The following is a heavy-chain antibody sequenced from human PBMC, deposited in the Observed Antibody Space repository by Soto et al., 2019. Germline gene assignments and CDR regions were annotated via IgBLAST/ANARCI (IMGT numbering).Heavy chain of an antibody. CDR3: AAPRAAVPHTRSFDP. D-gene: IGHD6-13*01. CDR2: IGSGSRGT. CDR1: GFAFSNFA. V-gene: IGHV3-23*01. J-gene: IGHJ5*02. Sequence: EAQLLESGGGLVQPGGSLRLSCAASGFAFSNFAMSWVRQAPGKGLEWVSAIGSGSRGTHYAESVEDRFTISRDDSKNTLYLQLNSMTAADKAVYYCAAPRAAVPHTRSFDPWGKGTPVTVSP.